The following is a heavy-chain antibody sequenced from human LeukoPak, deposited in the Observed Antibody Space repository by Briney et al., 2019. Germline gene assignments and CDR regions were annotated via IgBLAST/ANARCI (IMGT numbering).Heavy chain of an antibody. V-gene: IGHV4-38-2*02. CDR2: IYHSGNT. CDR1: GYSISSGFH. J-gene: IGHJ4*02. CDR3: ARKPAAQTFDY. D-gene: IGHD1-14*01. Sequence: SETLSLTCTVSGYSISSGFHWGWIRQPPGKGLEWIGNIYHSGNTYYSPSLMSRVTISVDTSKNQFSLRVSSVTAADTAVYYCARKPAAQTFDYWGQGTLVTVSS.